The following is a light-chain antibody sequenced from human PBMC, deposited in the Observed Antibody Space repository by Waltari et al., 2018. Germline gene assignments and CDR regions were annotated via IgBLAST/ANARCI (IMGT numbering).Light chain of an antibody. CDR1: ESVSSTY. V-gene: IGKV3-20*01. CDR2: GAF. CDR3: QHRKT. J-gene: IGKJ1*01. Sequence: EIVVTQSPGTLSLSPGERATLSCRASESVSSTYLAWYQQRPGQAPRLLIYGAFNMATGIPDRFSGSGSGTDFTLTISRLEPEDFAVYYCQHRKTFGQGTKVEIK.